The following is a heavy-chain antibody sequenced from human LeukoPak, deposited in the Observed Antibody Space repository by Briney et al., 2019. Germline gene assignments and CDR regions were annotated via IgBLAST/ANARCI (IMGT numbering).Heavy chain of an antibody. CDR1: GFTFSSYG. CDR3: ANDGAYYDSSTDAFDI. V-gene: IGHV3-23*01. J-gene: IGHJ3*02. D-gene: IGHD3-22*01. Sequence: GGSLRLSCGASGFTFSSYGMSWVRQAPGKGLEWVSAISGSGGSTYYADSVKGRFIISRDNSKNTLYLQMNSLRAEDTAVYYCANDGAYYDSSTDAFDIWGQGTMVTVSS. CDR2: ISGSGGST.